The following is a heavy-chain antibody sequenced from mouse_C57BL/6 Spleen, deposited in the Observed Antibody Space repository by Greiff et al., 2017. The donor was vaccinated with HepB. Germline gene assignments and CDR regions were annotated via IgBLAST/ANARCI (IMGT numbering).Heavy chain of an antibody. V-gene: IGHV1-52*01. J-gene: IGHJ3*01. CDR3: ATPGGYDVRAWFAY. D-gene: IGHD2-2*01. Sequence: VQLQQPGAELVRPGSSVKLSCKASGYTFTSYWMHWVKQRPIQGLEWIGNIDPSDSETHYNQKFKDKATLTVDKSSSTAYMQLSSLTSEDSAVYYCATPGGYDVRAWFAYWGQGTLVTVSA. CDR1: GYTFTSYW. CDR2: IDPSDSET.